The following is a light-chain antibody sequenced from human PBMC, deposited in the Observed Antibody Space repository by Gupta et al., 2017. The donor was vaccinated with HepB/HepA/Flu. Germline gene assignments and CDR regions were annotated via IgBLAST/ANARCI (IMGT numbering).Light chain of an antibody. Sequence: EKVMTQSPATLSVSPGERATLSCSASQSVASYLAWYQQVPGQAPRLPLYDASATATGIRVRFSDRGSGTEMSLTISSMQCEDSAVYFSQQDDNWPITSGGGTKVEIK. CDR3: QQDDNWPIT. CDR2: DAS. CDR1: QSVASY. J-gene: IGKJ4*01. V-gene: IGKV3-15*01.